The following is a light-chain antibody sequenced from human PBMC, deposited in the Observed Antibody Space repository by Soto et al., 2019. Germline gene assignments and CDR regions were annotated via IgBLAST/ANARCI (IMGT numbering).Light chain of an antibody. J-gene: IGLJ2*01. V-gene: IGLV2-14*01. Sequence: QSVLTQPASVSGSPGQSITISCTGTSSDVGGYNYVSWYQQHPGKAPKLMIYEVSNRPSGVSNRFSGSKSGNTASLTISGLQAEDEADYYCSSYTSSSTLDVVFGGWTKLTVL. CDR3: SSYTSSSTLDVV. CDR1: SSDVGGYNY. CDR2: EVS.